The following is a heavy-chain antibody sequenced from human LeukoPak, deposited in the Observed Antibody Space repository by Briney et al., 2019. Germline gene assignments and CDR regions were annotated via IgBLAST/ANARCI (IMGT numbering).Heavy chain of an antibody. Sequence: SETLSLTCTVPGGSISSYYWSWIRQPPGKGLEWIGYIYYSGSTNYNPSLKSRVTISVDTSKTQFSLKLSSVTAADTAVYYCARLPVRGVIALDYWGQGTLVTVSS. CDR1: GGSISSYY. D-gene: IGHD3-10*01. CDR2: IYYSGST. J-gene: IGHJ4*02. CDR3: ARLPVRGVIALDY. V-gene: IGHV4-59*08.